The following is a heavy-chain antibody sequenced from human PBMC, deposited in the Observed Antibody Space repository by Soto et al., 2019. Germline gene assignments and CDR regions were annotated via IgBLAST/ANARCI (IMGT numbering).Heavy chain of an antibody. CDR3: AREQDYYGSGPFDY. D-gene: IGHD3-10*01. V-gene: IGHV1-69*08. CDR2: IIPILGIA. J-gene: IGHJ4*02. CDR1: GCTFSSYT. Sequence: QVQLVQSGAEVKKPGSSVKVSCKASGCTFSSYTISWVRQAPGQGLEWMGRIIPILGIANYAKKFQGRVTITADKSTSTAYMELSSLRSEDTAVYYCAREQDYYGSGPFDYWGQGTLVTVSS.